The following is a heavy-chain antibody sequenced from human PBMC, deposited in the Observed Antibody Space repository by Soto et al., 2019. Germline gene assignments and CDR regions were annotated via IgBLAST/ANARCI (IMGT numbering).Heavy chain of an antibody. V-gene: IGHV4-59*01. CDR3: AREEGYCSGGSCYSAFDY. Sequence: SETLSLTCTVSGGSISSYYWSWIQQPPGKGLEWIGYIYYSGSTNYNPSLKSRVTISVDTSKNQFSLKLSSVTAADTAVCYCAREEGYCSGGSCYSAFDYWGQGTLVTVSS. J-gene: IGHJ4*02. D-gene: IGHD2-15*01. CDR1: GGSISSYY. CDR2: IYYSGST.